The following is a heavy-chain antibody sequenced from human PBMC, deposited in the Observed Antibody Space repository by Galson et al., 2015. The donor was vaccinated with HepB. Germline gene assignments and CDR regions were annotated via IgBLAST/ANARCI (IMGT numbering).Heavy chain of an antibody. CDR3: TRDSLGNYQFDY. D-gene: IGHD1-7*01. CDR1: GYTFTSYY. Sequence: SCKASGYTFTSYYLHWVRQAPGQGLEWMGMINPSGGTTNYAQKLQGRITVTRDTSTNTVYMELSSLGSEDTAIYYCTRDSLGNYQFDYWGQGTLVTVSS. V-gene: IGHV1-46*01. CDR2: INPSGGTT. J-gene: IGHJ4*02.